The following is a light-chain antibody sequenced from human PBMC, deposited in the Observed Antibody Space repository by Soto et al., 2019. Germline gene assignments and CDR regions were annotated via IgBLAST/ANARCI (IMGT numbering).Light chain of an antibody. Sequence: EIVMTQSPATLSVSPGERATLSCRASQSVASNLAWYQQKPGQAPRLFIYGESTRATGIPARFSGSGSGTEFTLTISSLQSEDFGVYYCQQYNKWPLTFGGGTKVEIK. CDR2: GES. J-gene: IGKJ4*01. V-gene: IGKV3-15*01. CDR3: QQYNKWPLT. CDR1: QSVASN.